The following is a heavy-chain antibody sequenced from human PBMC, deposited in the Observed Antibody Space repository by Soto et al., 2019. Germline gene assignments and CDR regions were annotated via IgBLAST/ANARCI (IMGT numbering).Heavy chain of an antibody. D-gene: IGHD2-15*01. J-gene: IGHJ4*02. CDR1: GFSLSTSGVG. V-gene: IGHV2-5*02. Sequence: SGPTLVNPTQTLTLTCTFCGFSLSTSGVGVGWNSQPPGKALEWLALIYWDDDKRYSPSLKSRLTITKDTSKNQVVLTMTNMDPVDTATYYCAHSLYCSGGSCPPLFDYWGQGTLVTVSS. CDR2: IYWDDDK. CDR3: AHSLYCSGGSCPPLFDY.